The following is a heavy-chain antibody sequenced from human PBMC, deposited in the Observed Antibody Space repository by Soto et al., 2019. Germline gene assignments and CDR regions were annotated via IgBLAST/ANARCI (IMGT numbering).Heavy chain of an antibody. CDR2: IYYSGTT. D-gene: IGHD5-18*01. CDR1: CGSISSGDYY. J-gene: IGHJ6*02. Sequence: SETLSLTCTVSCGSISSGDYYWSWIRQPPGKGLEWIGYIYYSGTTYYNPSLKSRVTISVDTSKNQFSLKVSSVTAADTAVYYCARALIQLWPHYYYGMDVWGQGTTVTVSS. CDR3: ARALIQLWPHYYYGMDV. V-gene: IGHV4-30-4*01.